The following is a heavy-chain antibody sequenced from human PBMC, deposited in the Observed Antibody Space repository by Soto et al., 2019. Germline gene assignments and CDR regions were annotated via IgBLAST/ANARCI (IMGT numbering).Heavy chain of an antibody. CDR1: GFTFNNYA. J-gene: IGHJ4*02. D-gene: IGHD5-18*01. CDR2: ISGSGDDT. CDR3: AKGRGYSDGSDSYYFDY. V-gene: IGHV3-23*01. Sequence: GGSLRLSCAASGFTFNNYAMNWVRQAPGKGLEWVSAISGSGDDTYYADSVKGRFTISRDNSKNTLYLQMNSLRAEDTAVYYCAKGRGYSDGSDSYYFDYCGQGTLVPVSS.